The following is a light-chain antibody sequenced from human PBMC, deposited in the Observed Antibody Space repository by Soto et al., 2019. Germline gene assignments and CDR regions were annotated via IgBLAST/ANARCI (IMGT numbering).Light chain of an antibody. CDR1: SCDVGGYNY. CDR2: DVS. J-gene: IGLJ2*01. V-gene: IGLV2-14*03. Sequence: QSALTQPASVSASPGQSVSISCTGTSCDVGGYNYVSWYQHYPGKAPKLIIYDVSNRPSGISNRFSGSKSGNTASLTISGLQAEDEADYYCSSFARSSTLVFGGGTKLTVL. CDR3: SSFARSSTLV.